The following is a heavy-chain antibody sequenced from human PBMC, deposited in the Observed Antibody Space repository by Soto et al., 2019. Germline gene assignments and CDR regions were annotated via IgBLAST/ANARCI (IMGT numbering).Heavy chain of an antibody. D-gene: IGHD1-26*01. CDR1: GGSISSYY. J-gene: IGHJ6*03. V-gene: IGHV4-59*01. CDR3: ARGERAPSYYYDMDV. Sequence: QVQLQESGPGLVKPSETLSLTCTVSGGSISSYYWSWIRQPPGKGLEWIGYIYYSGSTNYNPSLKSRVTISVDTSKNQFSLKLSSVTAAETALYYCARGERAPSYYYDMDVWGKGTTVTVSS. CDR2: IYYSGST.